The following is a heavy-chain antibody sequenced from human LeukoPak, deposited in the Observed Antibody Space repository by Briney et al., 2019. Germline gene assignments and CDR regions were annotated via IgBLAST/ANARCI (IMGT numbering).Heavy chain of an antibody. CDR2: INPSGGST. CDR1: GYTFTSYY. V-gene: IGHV1-46*01. Sequence: ASVKVSCKASGYTFTSYYMHWVRQAPGQGLEWMGIINPSGGSTSYAQKFQGRVTMTRDMSTSTGYMGLSSLRSEDTAIYYCARDNSVGDNAWWFDPWGQGTLVTVSS. J-gene: IGHJ5*02. CDR3: ARDNSVGDNAWWFDP. D-gene: IGHD1-26*01.